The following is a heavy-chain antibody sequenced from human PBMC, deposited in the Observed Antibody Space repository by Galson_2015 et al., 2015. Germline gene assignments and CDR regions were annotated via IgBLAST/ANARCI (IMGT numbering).Heavy chain of an antibody. CDR3: ARDGAWGCSGGSCDWSYYYGMDL. V-gene: IGHV4-4*02. CDR1: GGSISSNNW. CDR2: IYYSGTT. Sequence: SETLSLTCTVSGGSISSNNWWSWVRQPPGKGLEWIGYIYYSGTTNYNPSLKSRVTISVDTSKNQFSLKLRSVTAADTAVYYCARDGAWGCSGGSCDWSYYYGMDLWGLGTTVTVSS. D-gene: IGHD2-15*01. J-gene: IGHJ6*02.